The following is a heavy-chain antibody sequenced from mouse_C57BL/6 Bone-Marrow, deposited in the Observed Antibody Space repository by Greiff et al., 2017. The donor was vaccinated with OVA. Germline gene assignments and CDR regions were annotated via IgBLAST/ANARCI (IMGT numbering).Heavy chain of an antibody. CDR2: ISDGGSYT. J-gene: IGHJ4*01. CDR3: ARDGYGNYNAMDY. D-gene: IGHD2-10*02. V-gene: IGHV5-4*01. Sequence: EVKLVESGGGLVKPGGSLKLSCAASGFTFSSYAMSWVRQTPEKRLEWVATISDGGSYTYYPDNVKGRFTISRDNAKNNLYLQMSHLKSEDTAMYYCARDGYGNYNAMDYWGQGTSVTVSS. CDR1: GFTFSSYA.